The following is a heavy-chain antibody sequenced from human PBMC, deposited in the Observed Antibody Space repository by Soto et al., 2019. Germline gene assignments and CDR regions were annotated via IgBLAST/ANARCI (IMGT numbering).Heavy chain of an antibody. D-gene: IGHD6-6*01. J-gene: IGHJ5*02. CDR3: AREIRIAARFDP. CDR1: GGSFSDSY. V-gene: IGHV3-11*04. Sequence: LSLTCAVFGGSFSDSYWSWVRQAPGKGLEWVSCISSSGSTIYYADSVKGRFTISRDNAKNSLYLQMNSLRAEDTAVYYCAREIRIAARFDPWGQGTLVTVSS. CDR2: ISSSGSTI.